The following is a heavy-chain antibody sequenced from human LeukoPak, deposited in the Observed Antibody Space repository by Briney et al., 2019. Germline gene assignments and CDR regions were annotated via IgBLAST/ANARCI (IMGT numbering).Heavy chain of an antibody. CDR3: ATSQDGLPRDAFDI. CDR2: VKSKTDGGTT. CDR1: KFTFSHAW. Sequence: GGSLRLSCAASKFTFSHAWMSWVRQAPGKGLEWVGRVKSKTDGGTTDYTAPVRGRFIISRDDSKNTLYLQMNSLKTEDTALYYCATSQDGLPRDAFDIWGQGTMVTVSS. V-gene: IGHV3-15*01. J-gene: IGHJ3*02. D-gene: IGHD3-10*01.